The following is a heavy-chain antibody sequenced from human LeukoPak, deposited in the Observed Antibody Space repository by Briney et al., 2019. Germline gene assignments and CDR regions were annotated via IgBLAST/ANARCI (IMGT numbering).Heavy chain of an antibody. CDR2: SNPSGGST. Sequence: ASVKVSCKASGYTFTSYYMHWVRQAPGQGLEWMGISNPSGGSTSYAQKYQGRVTMTRDTSTSTVYMELSSLRSEDTAVYYCARNYGSGSYSKFPDYWGQGTLVTVSS. D-gene: IGHD3-10*01. V-gene: IGHV1-46*01. CDR1: GYTFTSYY. CDR3: ARNYGSGSYSKFPDY. J-gene: IGHJ4*02.